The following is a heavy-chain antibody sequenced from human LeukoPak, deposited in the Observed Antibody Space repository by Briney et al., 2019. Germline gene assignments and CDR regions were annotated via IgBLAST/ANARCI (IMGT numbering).Heavy chain of an antibody. Sequence: SETLSLTCAVYGGSFSGYYCSWIRQPPGKGLEWIGEINHSGSTNYNPSLKSRVTISVDTSKNQFPLKLSSVTAADTAVYYCARGWRRGSGWFYDYWGQGTLVTVSS. V-gene: IGHV4-34*01. D-gene: IGHD6-19*01. CDR3: ARGWRRGSGWFYDY. CDR1: GGSFSGYY. J-gene: IGHJ4*02. CDR2: INHSGST.